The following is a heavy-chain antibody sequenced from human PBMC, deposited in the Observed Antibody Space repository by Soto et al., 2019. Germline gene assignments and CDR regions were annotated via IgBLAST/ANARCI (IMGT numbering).Heavy chain of an antibody. CDR2: IDIGGNT. J-gene: IGHJ4*02. D-gene: IGHD2-2*01. CDR1: GFSVTNNY. CDR3: ARGRGSTGYLGREHYFAY. V-gene: IGHV3-66*01. Sequence: EVQVVESGGGLVQPGGSLRLSCAASGFSVTNNYMNWVRQAPGKGLEWVSIIDIGGNTYYADSVKDRFTISRDNSRNPRDLHMGSRRAEDTAVYYCARGRGSTGYLGREHYFAYWGQGTLVTVSP.